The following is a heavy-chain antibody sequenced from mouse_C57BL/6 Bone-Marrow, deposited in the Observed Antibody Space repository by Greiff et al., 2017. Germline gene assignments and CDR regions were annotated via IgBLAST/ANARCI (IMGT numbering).Heavy chain of an antibody. Sequence: EVKLMESGGDLVKPGGSLKLSCAASGFTFSSYGMSWVRQTPDKRLEWVATISSGGSYTYYPDSVKGRFTISRDNAKNTLYLQMSSLKSEDTAVYYCARHVDWDSFAYWGQGTLVTVSA. V-gene: IGHV5-6*01. CDR1: GFTFSSYG. D-gene: IGHD4-1*01. CDR3: ARHVDWDSFAY. CDR2: ISSGGSYT. J-gene: IGHJ3*01.